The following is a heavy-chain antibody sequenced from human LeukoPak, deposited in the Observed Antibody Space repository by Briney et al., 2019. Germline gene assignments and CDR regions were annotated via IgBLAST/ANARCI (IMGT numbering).Heavy chain of an antibody. CDR2: ILPDGSKK. CDR1: RFTFENYV. V-gene: IGHV3-30*04. CDR3: AKVTPDYGDSN. D-gene: IGHD4-17*01. Sequence: GGSLRLSCVVSRFTFENYVMHWVRQAPGKGLEWVSLILPDGSKKYYADSVKGRFTISRDNSKNTLYLQMNSLRPGDTAVYYCAKVTPDYGDSNWGQGTLVTVSS. J-gene: IGHJ4*02.